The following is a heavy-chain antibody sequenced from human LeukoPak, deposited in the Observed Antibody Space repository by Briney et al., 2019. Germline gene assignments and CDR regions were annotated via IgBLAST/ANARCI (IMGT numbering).Heavy chain of an antibody. Sequence: SDTLSLTCAVSGYSISSSNYWAWIRQPPGKGLEWIGYIYYSGSTNYNPSLKSRVTISVDTSKNQFSLKLSSVTAADTAVYYCARGGSRDDYGDYVDWFDPWGQGTLVTVSS. CDR3: ARGGSRDDYGDYVDWFDP. V-gene: IGHV4-28*03. CDR1: GYSISSSNY. D-gene: IGHD4-17*01. CDR2: IYYSGST. J-gene: IGHJ5*02.